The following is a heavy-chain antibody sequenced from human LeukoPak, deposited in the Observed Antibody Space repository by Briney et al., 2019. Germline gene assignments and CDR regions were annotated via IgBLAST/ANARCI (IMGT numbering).Heavy chain of an antibody. CDR2: IHYSGST. CDR3: AREIAAAGQHYFDY. Sequence: SETLSLTCTVSGGSISSHYWSWIRQPPGKGLEWIGYIHYSGSTNYYKPSLKSRVTISVDTSKNQFSLKLSSVTAADTAVYYCAREIAAAGQHYFDYWGQGTLVTVSS. V-gene: IGHV4-59*11. J-gene: IGHJ4*02. CDR1: GGSISSHY. D-gene: IGHD6-13*01.